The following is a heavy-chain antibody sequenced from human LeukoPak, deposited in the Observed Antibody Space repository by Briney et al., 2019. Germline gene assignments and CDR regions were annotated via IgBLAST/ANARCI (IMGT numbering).Heavy chain of an antibody. D-gene: IGHD1-7*01. Sequence: PSQTLSLTCTVSGGSISSGNYYWSWIRQPAGKGLEWIGRIYTSGSTNYNPSLKSRVTISVDTSKNQFSLKLSSVTAADTAVYYCARDKDWNFDWGQGTLVTVSS. CDR2: IYTSGST. CDR1: GGSISSGNYY. J-gene: IGHJ4*02. CDR3: ARDKDWNFD. V-gene: IGHV4-61*02.